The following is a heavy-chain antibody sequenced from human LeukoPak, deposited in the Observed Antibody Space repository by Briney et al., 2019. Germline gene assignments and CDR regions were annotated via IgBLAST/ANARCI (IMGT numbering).Heavy chain of an antibody. Sequence: PGRSLRLSCAASGFTFSSSGMNWVRQVPGKGLEWVSFISSSSSSIYYADSVKGRFTISRDNSKNTLYLQMGSLRAEDMAVYYCAREVVGATGWFDPWGQGTLVTVSS. J-gene: IGHJ5*02. D-gene: IGHD1-26*01. V-gene: IGHV3-48*01. CDR2: ISSSSSSI. CDR3: AREVVGATGWFDP. CDR1: GFTFSSSG.